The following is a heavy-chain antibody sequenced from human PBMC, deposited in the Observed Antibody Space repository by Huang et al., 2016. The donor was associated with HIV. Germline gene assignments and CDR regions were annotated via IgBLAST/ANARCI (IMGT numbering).Heavy chain of an antibody. CDR1: GFTLSAYA. Sequence: QVQLVESGGGVVQPGRSLRLSCAASGFTLSAYAIHWVRQAPGKWWEWVALISYDGNDKFYADSVRGRLTISRDNFKNTLYLQMNSLRHEDTALYYCARFGKRLPMLRGEDVIGDIWGQGTMVIVSS. CDR3: ARFGKRLPMLRGEDVIGDI. CDR2: ISYDGNDK. V-gene: IGHV3-30-3*01. J-gene: IGHJ3*02. D-gene: IGHD3-10*01.